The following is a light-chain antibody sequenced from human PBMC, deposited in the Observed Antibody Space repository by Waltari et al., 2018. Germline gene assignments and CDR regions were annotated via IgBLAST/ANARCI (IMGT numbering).Light chain of an antibody. V-gene: IGLV3-1*01. J-gene: IGLJ1*01. CDR2: QDN. Sequence: SYELTQPPSVSVSPGQTASITCSGDKLGHRDASWSQQKPGQSPLLVIYQDNKRPSGIPDRFSGSNAVNTATLTISVTQAVYEADYYWQAWDAGTGVFGSGTKVTV. CDR1: KLGHRD. CDR3: QAWDAGTGV.